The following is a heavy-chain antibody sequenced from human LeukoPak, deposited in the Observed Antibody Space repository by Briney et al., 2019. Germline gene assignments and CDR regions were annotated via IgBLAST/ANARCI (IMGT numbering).Heavy chain of an antibody. J-gene: IGHJ6*02. CDR3: SRHGHSTAYYGMDV. V-gene: IGHV4-59*08. CDR1: GGPISSYY. D-gene: IGHD2-2*01. Sequence: SETLSLTCNVSGGPISSYYWSWIRQPPGKGLEWIGYIYSSGSTNYNPSLESRVTISVDTSKNQFSLKVTSVTAADTAVYYCSRHGHSTAYYGMDVWGQGTTITVSS. CDR2: IYSSGST.